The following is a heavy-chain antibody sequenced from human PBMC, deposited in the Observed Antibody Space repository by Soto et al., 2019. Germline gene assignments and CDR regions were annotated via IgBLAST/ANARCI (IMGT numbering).Heavy chain of an antibody. CDR3: ARAPETPPIFGVVRPYYFDY. D-gene: IGHD3-3*01. Sequence: QVQLQESGPGLVKPSQTLSLTCTVSGASISSGGSYWSWIRQRPGKGLEWIGYIFYSGSFYYTPSVKGRVIISPDTAKNQFSLRLTSVTAADTAVYYCARAPETPPIFGVVRPYYFDYWGQGTLVTVSS. CDR1: GASISSGGSY. V-gene: IGHV4-31*03. J-gene: IGHJ4*02. CDR2: IFYSGSF.